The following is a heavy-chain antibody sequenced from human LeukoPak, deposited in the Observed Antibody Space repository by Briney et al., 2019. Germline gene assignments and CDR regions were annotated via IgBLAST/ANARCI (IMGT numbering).Heavy chain of an antibody. Sequence: SETLSLTCTVSGGSISSGGYYWSWIRQHPGKGLEWIGYIYYSGSTYYNPSLKSRVTISVDTSKNQFSLKMNSVTAADTAVYYCARDGQGYSYGYDYWGQGTLVTVSS. CDR1: GGSISSGGYY. D-gene: IGHD5-18*01. V-gene: IGHV4-31*03. J-gene: IGHJ4*02. CDR3: ARDGQGYSYGYDY. CDR2: IYYSGST.